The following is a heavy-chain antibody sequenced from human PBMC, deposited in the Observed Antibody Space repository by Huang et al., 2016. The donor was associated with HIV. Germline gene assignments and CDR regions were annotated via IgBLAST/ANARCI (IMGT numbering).Heavy chain of an antibody. Sequence: QLQLQESGTGLVKPSETLSLTCTVSGGSISSSSYYWGWIRQPTGKGLGWIGSIYYSGKTDNNPSLKVRVTISVEPPKNQFSLGLSSVTASDTAVYYCARHDIWCSDGSCSGFDYWGQGSLVTVSS. D-gene: IGHD2-15*01. CDR2: IYYSGKT. CDR3: ARHDIWCSDGSCSGFDY. J-gene: IGHJ4*02. V-gene: IGHV4-39*01. CDR1: GGSISSSSYY.